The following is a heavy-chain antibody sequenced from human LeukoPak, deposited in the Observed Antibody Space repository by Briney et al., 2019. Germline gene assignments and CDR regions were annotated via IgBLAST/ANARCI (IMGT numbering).Heavy chain of an antibody. CDR2: IYRGGST. Sequence: GGSLRLSCAASGFTVSSNYVSWVRQAPGKGLEWVSTIYRGGSTYYADSVKGRFTISRDNAKNSLYLQMNSLRAEDTAVYYCARHYDILTGYYGYFDYWGQGTLVTVSS. J-gene: IGHJ4*02. CDR3: ARHYDILTGYYGYFDY. CDR1: GFTVSSNY. V-gene: IGHV3-66*04. D-gene: IGHD3-9*01.